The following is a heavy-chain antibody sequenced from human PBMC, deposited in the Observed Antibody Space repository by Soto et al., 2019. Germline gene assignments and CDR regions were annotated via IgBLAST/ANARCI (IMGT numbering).Heavy chain of an antibody. CDR1: GFTFSSYS. D-gene: IGHD2-15*01. CDR3: ARDSIGYCSGGSCSSRYYYGMDV. V-gene: IGHV3-48*02. Sequence: GGSLRLSCAASGFTFSSYSMNWVRQAPGKGLEWVSYISSSSTIYYADSVKGRFTISRDNAKNSLYLQMNSLRDEDTAVYYCARDSIGYCSGGSCSSRYYYGMDVWGQGTTVTVSS. CDR2: ISSSSTI. J-gene: IGHJ6*02.